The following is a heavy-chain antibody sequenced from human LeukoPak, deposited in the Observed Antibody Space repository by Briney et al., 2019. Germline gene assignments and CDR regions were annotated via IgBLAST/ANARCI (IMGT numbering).Heavy chain of an antibody. D-gene: IGHD3-3*01. CDR3: ARGLNFWSGAIDY. CDR1: GGTFSSYA. V-gene: IGHV1-69*01. J-gene: IGHJ4*02. Sequence: ASVSVSGKPSGGTFSSYAISWVRQAAGQGLEWMGGIITIFGTANYAQKFQGRVTITADESTSTAYMELSSLRSEDKAVYYCARGLNFWSGAIDYWGQGTLVTVSS. CDR2: IITIFGTA.